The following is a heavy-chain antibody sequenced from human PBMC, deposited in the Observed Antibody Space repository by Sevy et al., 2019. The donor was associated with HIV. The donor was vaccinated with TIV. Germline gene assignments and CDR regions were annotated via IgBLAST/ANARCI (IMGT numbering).Heavy chain of an antibody. CDR1: GSTLTQLS. D-gene: IGHD3-22*01. Sequence: ASVKVSCRVSGSTLTQLSMHWVRQTPGKGLEWLGSFDPEDGEKIYAQKFQGRVTLTEDTSTDTAYMDLSSLRSWDTAVYYCATTKDYYEGSGDPFDYWGQGTLVTVSS. CDR3: ATTKDYYEGSGDPFDY. J-gene: IGHJ4*02. CDR2: FDPEDGEK. V-gene: IGHV1-24*01.